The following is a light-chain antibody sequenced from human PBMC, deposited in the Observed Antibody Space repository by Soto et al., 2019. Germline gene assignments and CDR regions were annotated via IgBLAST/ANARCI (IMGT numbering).Light chain of an antibody. CDR1: QSVSNN. CDR3: QQYGSSSIT. Sequence: EIVLTQSPDTLSLSPGERATLSCRASQSVSNNLAWYQQKPGQAPRLLIYGASSRATGIPDRFSGSGSGTDFTLTISRLEPEDFAVYYCQQYGSSSITFGQGTRLEI. CDR2: GAS. J-gene: IGKJ5*01. V-gene: IGKV3-20*01.